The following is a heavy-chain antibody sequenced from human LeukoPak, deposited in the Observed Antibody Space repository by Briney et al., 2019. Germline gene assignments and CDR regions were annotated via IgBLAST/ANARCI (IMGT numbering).Heavy chain of an antibody. J-gene: IGHJ1*01. CDR3: AKAVAAADDNYFQH. D-gene: IGHD6-13*01. V-gene: IGHV3-9*01. CDR2: ISWNSGSI. Sequence: GRSLRLSCAASGFTFDDYAMHWVRQAPGKGLEWVSGISWNSGSIGYADSVKGRFTISRDNAKNSLYLQMNSLRAEDTALYYCAKAVAAADDNYFQHWGQGTLVTVSS. CDR1: GFTFDDYA.